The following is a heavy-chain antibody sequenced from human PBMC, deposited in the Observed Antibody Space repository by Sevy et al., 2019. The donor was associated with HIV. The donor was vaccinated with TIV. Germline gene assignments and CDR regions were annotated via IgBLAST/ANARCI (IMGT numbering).Heavy chain of an antibody. Sequence: ASVKVSCKASGGTFSSYAISWVRQAPGQGLEWMGGIIPIFGTANYAQKFQGRVTITADESTSTAYMELSSLRSEDTAVDYWGRGGGDCGGDCYYNWFDPWGQGTLVTVSS. J-gene: IGHJ5*02. CDR2: IIPIFGTA. CDR3: GRGGGDCGGDCYYNWFDP. CDR1: GGTFSSYA. V-gene: IGHV1-69*13. D-gene: IGHD2-21*02.